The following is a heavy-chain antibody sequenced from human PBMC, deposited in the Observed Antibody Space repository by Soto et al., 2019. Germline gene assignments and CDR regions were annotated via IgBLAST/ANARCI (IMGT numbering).Heavy chain of an antibody. CDR3: ATDSTVTTLDLSY. CDR1: GYTFTGYY. Sequence: ASVKVSCKASGYTFTGYYMHWVRQAPGQGLEWMGWINPNSGGTNYAQKFQGWVTMTRDTSISTAYMELSRLRSDDTAVYYCATDSTVTTLDLSYWGQGTLVTVS. J-gene: IGHJ4*02. V-gene: IGHV1-2*04. CDR2: INPNSGGT. D-gene: IGHD4-17*01.